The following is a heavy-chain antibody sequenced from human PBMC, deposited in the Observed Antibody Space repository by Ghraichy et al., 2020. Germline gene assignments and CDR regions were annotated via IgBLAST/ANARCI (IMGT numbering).Heavy chain of an antibody. CDR3: ARGAEGLAVTGVYQYSGMDV. CDR1: GFTLYTYT. Sequence: GGSLRLSCAASGFTLYTYTMNWVRQAPGKGLECVSSISSSSAYIYYAESVKGRFTISRDNDKNSLSLQMHSLRADDTAVYYCARGAEGLAVTGVYQYSGMDVWGQGTTVTVSS. V-gene: IGHV3-21*04. J-gene: IGHJ6*02. CDR2: ISSSSAYI. D-gene: IGHD6-19*01.